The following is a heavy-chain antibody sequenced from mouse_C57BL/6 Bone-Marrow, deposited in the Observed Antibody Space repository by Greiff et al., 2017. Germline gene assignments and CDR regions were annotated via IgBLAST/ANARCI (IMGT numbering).Heavy chain of an antibody. V-gene: IGHV1-59*01. Sequence: QVQLQQPGAELVRPGTSVKLSCKASGYTFTSYWMHWVKQRPGQGLEWIGVIDPSDSYTNYNQKFKGKATLTVDTSSSTAYMQLSSLTSEDSAVYYCASNYTSWCAYWGQGTLVTVSA. D-gene: IGHD2-1*01. CDR1: GYTFTSYW. J-gene: IGHJ3*01. CDR2: IDPSDSYT. CDR3: ASNYTSWCAY.